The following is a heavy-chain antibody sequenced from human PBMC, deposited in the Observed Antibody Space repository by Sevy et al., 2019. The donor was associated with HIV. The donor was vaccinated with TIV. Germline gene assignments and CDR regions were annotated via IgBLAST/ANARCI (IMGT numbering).Heavy chain of an antibody. CDR2: ISGSGGST. CDR3: AKGAAGYSSSWYTHSWFDP. CDR1: GFTFSSYA. V-gene: IGHV3-23*01. Sequence: GGSLRLSCAASGFTFSSYAMSWVRQAPGKGLEWVSAISGSGGSTYYADSVKGRFTISRDNSKNTLYLQMNSLRAEDTAVYYCAKGAAGYSSSWYTHSWFDPWGQGTLVTVSS. J-gene: IGHJ5*02. D-gene: IGHD6-13*01.